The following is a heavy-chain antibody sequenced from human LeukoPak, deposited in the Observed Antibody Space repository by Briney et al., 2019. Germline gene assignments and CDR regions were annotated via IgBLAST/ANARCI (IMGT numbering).Heavy chain of an antibody. V-gene: IGHV4-59*08. Sequence: SETLSLTCTVAGGSTSSHYWSWIRQPPGKGLEWMGYIYYSDSTNSNPSLKSRITISVYTSKIQISLKLCSVTAAEPAVYYCARHSTGTMIVVVPIEARWYFDLWGRGTLVTVSS. D-gene: IGHD3-22*01. J-gene: IGHJ2*01. CDR2: IYYSDST. CDR3: ARHSTGTMIVVVPIEARWYFDL. CDR1: GGSTSSHY.